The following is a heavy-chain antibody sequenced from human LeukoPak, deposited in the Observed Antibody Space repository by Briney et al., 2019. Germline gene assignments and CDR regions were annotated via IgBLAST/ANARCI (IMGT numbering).Heavy chain of an antibody. CDR1: GFTFSSYA. CDR2: ISGSGGAT. CDR3: AKDRTVGASYWYFDL. D-gene: IGHD1-26*01. Sequence: GGSLRLSCAASGFTFSSYAMSWVRQAPGKGLEWVSVISGSGGATYYADSVKGRFTISRDSSKNTLFLHMNTLRAEDTAIYYCAKDRTVGASYWYFDLWGRGTLVTVSS. V-gene: IGHV3-23*01. J-gene: IGHJ2*01.